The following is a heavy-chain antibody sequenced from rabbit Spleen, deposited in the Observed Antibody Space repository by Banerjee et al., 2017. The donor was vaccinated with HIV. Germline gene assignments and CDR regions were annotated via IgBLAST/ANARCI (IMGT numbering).Heavy chain of an antibody. CDR1: GIDFSSSYW. J-gene: IGHJ4*01. CDR2: IDTGTTIIT. D-gene: IGHD6-1*01. V-gene: IGHV1S45*01. CDR3: ARDSATYGGYGYRALHL. Sequence: QQHLEESGGGLVKPGGTLTLTCTASGIDFSSSYWIFWVRQAPGKGLEWIACIDTGTTIITYYASWAKGRITVSKTSSTTMTLQMTNLTGADTATYFCARDSATYGGYGYRALHLWGPGTLVTVS.